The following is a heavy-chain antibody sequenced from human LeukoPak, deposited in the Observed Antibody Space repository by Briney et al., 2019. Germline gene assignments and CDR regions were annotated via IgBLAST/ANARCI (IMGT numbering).Heavy chain of an antibody. CDR3: AKEVLRFLEWLAGYDY. J-gene: IGHJ4*02. D-gene: IGHD3-3*01. CDR2: ISGSGGST. CDR1: GFTLSSYS. Sequence: PGGSLRLSCAASGFTLSSYSMNWVRQAPGKGLEWVSAISGSGGSTYYADSVKGRFTISRDNSKNTLYLQMNSLRAEDTAVYYCAKEVLRFLEWLAGYDYWGQGTLVTVSS. V-gene: IGHV3-23*01.